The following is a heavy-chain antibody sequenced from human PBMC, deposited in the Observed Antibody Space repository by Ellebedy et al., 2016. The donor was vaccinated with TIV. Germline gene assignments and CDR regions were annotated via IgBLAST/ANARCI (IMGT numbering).Heavy chain of an antibody. CDR1: GFTFSSYS. CDR2: ISSSSSYI. V-gene: IGHV3-21*04. Sequence: GGSLRLSXPASGFTFSSYSMNWVRQAPGKGLEWVSSISSSSSYIYYADSVKGRFTISRDNAKKSLYLQMNSLRAEDTAVYYCARDRNYYYYGMDVWGQGTTVTVSS. J-gene: IGHJ6*02. CDR3: ARDRNYYYYGMDV.